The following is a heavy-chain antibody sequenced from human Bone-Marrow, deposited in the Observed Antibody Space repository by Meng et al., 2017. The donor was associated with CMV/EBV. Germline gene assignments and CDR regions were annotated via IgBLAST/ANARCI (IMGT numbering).Heavy chain of an antibody. CDR1: GGSINSDGYY. V-gene: IGHV4-31*03. Sequence: SETLSLTCTVFGGSINSDGYYWSWIRQHPGKDLEWIGYIYYSGSTSYNPSLKSRVTISIDASKNQFSLKLSSVTAADTAVYHCARDRGIAAVNWFDPWGQGSLVTASS. J-gene: IGHJ5*02. CDR2: IYYSGST. D-gene: IGHD6-13*01. CDR3: ARDRGIAAVNWFDP.